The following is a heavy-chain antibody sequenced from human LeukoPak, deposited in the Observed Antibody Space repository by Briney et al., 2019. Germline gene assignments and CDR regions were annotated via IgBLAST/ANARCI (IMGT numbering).Heavy chain of an antibody. V-gene: IGHV1-18*01. CDR3: ARDSSAYTRHFDY. J-gene: IGHJ4*02. Sequence: GASVKVSFKASGYIFVNFGISWVRQAPRQGLEWVGWISAYNDNTNYAQKFRGRGTMTTDTSKNKAYMELRNLGSDDTAMYFCARDSSAYTRHFDYWGQGSLVTVSS. CDR1: GYIFVNFG. CDR2: ISAYNDNT. D-gene: IGHD3-22*01.